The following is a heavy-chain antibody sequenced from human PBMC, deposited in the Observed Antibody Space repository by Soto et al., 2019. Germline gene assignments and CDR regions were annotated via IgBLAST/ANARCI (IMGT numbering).Heavy chain of an antibody. J-gene: IGHJ4*02. Sequence: QITLKESGPTLVKPTQTLTLTCTFSGFSLTTDRVGVGWIRQPPGEALEWLAVIYWDDSKTYRPSLESRLTITKDTSKNPVALTMTNMASLDTATYYCAHAYGGRSLYWGQGPLVTVSS. CDR1: GFSLTTDRVG. CDR3: AHAYGGRSLY. V-gene: IGHV2-5*02. CDR2: IYWDDSK. D-gene: IGHD1-26*01.